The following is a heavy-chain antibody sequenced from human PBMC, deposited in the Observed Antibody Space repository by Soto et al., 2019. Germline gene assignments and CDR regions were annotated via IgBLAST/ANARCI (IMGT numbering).Heavy chain of an antibody. CDR2: IYYSGST. CDR3: ARGSSGDFYYYDSSGYYY. CDR1: GDSISSYY. Sequence: SETLSLTCTVSGDSISSYYWSWIRQPPGKGLEWIGYIYYSGSTYYNPSLKSRVTISVDTSKNQFSLKLSSVTAADTAVYYCARGSSGDFYYYDSSGYYYWGQGTLVTVSS. D-gene: IGHD3-22*01. V-gene: IGHV4-59*08. J-gene: IGHJ4*02.